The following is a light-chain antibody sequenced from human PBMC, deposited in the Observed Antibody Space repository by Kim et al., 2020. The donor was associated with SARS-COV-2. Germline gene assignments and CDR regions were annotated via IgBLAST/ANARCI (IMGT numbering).Light chain of an antibody. Sequence: VTAGQTASITCYGDKLGEKYACWYQKKPGQSPVLLIYHDNKRPSGIPERFSASNSGNTATLTISGTLAMDEADYYCQAWDRSTEVFGAGTKVTVL. CDR2: HDN. J-gene: IGLJ1*01. V-gene: IGLV3-1*01. CDR1: KLGEKY. CDR3: QAWDRSTEV.